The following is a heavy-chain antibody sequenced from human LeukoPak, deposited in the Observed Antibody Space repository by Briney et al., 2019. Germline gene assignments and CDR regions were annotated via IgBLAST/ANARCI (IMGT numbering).Heavy chain of an antibody. CDR3: ARESITIFGVVIHENWFDP. CDR1: GYTLTELS. D-gene: IGHD3-3*01. V-gene: IGHV1-69*13. Sequence: SVKVSCTVSGYTLTELSMHWVRPAPGIGLEWMGGIIPIFGTANYAQKFQGRVTITADESTSTAYMELSSLRSEDTAVYYCARESITIFGVVIHENWFDPWGQGTLVTVSS. CDR2: IIPIFGTA. J-gene: IGHJ5*02.